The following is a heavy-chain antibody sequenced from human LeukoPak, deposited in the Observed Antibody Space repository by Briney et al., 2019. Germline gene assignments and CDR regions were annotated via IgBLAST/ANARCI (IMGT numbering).Heavy chain of an antibody. CDR1: GYSFTSYW. Sequence: GESLKISCKGSGYSFTSYWIGWVRQMPGKGLEWMGIIYPGDSDTRYSPSFQGQVTISANKSISTAYLQWSSLKASDTAMYYCARTGLYYDILTGPHRGWFDPWGQGTLVTVSS. V-gene: IGHV5-51*01. CDR3: ARTGLYYDILTGPHRGWFDP. J-gene: IGHJ5*02. CDR2: IYPGDSDT. D-gene: IGHD3-9*01.